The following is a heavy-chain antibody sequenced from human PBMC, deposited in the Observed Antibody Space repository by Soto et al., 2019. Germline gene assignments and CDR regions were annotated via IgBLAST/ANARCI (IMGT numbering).Heavy chain of an antibody. CDR1: GGTFSSYA. D-gene: IGHD3-22*01. CDR3: ARIRDYYDSSGYYAFAI. V-gene: IGHV1-69*06. J-gene: IGHJ3*02. Sequence: QVQLVQSGAEVKKPGSSVKVSCKASGGTFSSYAISWVRQAPGQGLEWMGGIIPIFGTANYAQKFQGRVTITADKSTSTAYMGLSSLGSEDTAGYYCARIRDYYDSSGYYAFAIWGQGTMVTVSS. CDR2: IIPIFGTA.